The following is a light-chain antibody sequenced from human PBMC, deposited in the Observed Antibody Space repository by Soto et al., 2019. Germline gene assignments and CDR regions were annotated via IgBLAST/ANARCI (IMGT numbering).Light chain of an antibody. V-gene: IGKV3-15*01. CDR1: QSVRSN. CDR2: GAS. CDR3: QQYNNWPWT. J-gene: IGKJ1*01. Sequence: EIVMTQSPATLSVSPGERATLSCRASQSVRSNLAWYQQKPGQAPRLLIYGASTRATGFPARFSGSGSGTDFTLTISSLQSEDFAVYYCQQYNNWPWTFGQGTRWIS.